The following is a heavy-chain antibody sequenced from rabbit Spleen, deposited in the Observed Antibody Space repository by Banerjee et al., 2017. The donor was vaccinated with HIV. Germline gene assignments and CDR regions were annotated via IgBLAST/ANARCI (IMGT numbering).Heavy chain of an antibody. V-gene: IGHV1S40*01. D-gene: IGHD7-1*01. CDR3: ARFYAGYGDFGYAAM. CDR2: IYADSSSFT. Sequence: QSLEESGGDLVKPGASLTLTCTASGFTISNSYWICWVRQAPGKGLEWIACIYADSSSFTYYATWAKGRFTISKTSSTTVTLQMTSLTAADTATYFCARFYAGYGDFGYAAMWGPGTLVTVS. J-gene: IGHJ6*01. CDR1: GFTISNSYW.